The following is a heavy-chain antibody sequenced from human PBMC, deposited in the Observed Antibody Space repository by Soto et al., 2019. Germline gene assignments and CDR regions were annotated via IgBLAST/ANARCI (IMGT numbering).Heavy chain of an antibody. Sequence: ASVKVSCKASGYTFTSYGISWVRQAPGQGLERLGWISTYNGNTNYAQKLQGRVTMTTDTSTSTAYMEPRSLRSDDTAVYYCARGRYDFWSGYYRVAAFDIWGQGTMVTVSS. CDR1: GYTFTSYG. D-gene: IGHD3-3*01. V-gene: IGHV1-18*04. CDR3: ARGRYDFWSGYYRVAAFDI. CDR2: ISTYNGNT. J-gene: IGHJ3*02.